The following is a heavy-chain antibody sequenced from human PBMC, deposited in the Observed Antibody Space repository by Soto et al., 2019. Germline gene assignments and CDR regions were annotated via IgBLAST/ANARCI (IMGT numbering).Heavy chain of an antibody. V-gene: IGHV3-30*03. Sequence: QVQLVESGGGLVQPGRALRLSCAASGFTFSSYGMHWVRQATGKGLEWVAVISYDGSNKYYADYVKGRFTISRDNSKNTLYLQTNSLRAEATAVYYFATRDVTTSYGMDVWGQGTTVTVSS. CDR3: ATRDVTTSYGMDV. J-gene: IGHJ6*02. D-gene: IGHD4-4*01. CDR1: GFTFSSYG. CDR2: ISYDGSNK.